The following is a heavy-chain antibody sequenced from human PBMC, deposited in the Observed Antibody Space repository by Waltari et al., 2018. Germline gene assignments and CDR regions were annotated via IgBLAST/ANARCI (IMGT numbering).Heavy chain of an antibody. CDR3: ASPGATGNAFDI. D-gene: IGHD1-26*01. CDR2: ISAYNDNT. V-gene: IGHV1-18*01. CDR1: GYTFTSYG. Sequence: QVQLVQSGAEVKKPGASVKVSCKASGYTFTSYGISWVRQAPGQGLEWMGWISAYNDNTNYAQKLQGRVTMTTDTSTSTAYMERRSRRSDDTAVYYGASPGATGNAFDIWGQGTMVTVSS. J-gene: IGHJ3*02.